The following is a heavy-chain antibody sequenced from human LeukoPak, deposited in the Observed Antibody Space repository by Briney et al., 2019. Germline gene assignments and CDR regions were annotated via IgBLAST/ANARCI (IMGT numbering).Heavy chain of an antibody. CDR3: AKDLKYSSSWYVRGFDY. Sequence: PGGSLRLSCAASGFTFSSYGMHLVRQAPGKGLEWVAVIWYDGSNKYYADSVKGRFTISRDNSKNTLYLQMNSLRAEDTAVYYCAKDLKYSSSWYVRGFDYWGQGTLVTVSS. CDR1: GFTFSSYG. V-gene: IGHV3-33*06. D-gene: IGHD6-13*01. J-gene: IGHJ4*02. CDR2: IWYDGSNK.